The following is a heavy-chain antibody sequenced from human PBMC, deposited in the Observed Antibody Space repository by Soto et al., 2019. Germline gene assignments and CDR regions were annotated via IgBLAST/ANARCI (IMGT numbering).Heavy chain of an antibody. CDR2: IYPGDSDS. Sequence: RGESLKISCEGSGFTFSAYWVAWVRQRPGKGLEWMGNIYPGDSDSKYSPSFEGQVTFSVDKLSSTAYLQWSSLQASDTAIYYCSRLGDGGVRGGAFEMWGQGTLVTVSS. CDR3: SRLGDGGVRGGAFEM. CDR1: GFTFSAYW. J-gene: IGHJ3*02. D-gene: IGHD2-8*02. V-gene: IGHV5-51*01.